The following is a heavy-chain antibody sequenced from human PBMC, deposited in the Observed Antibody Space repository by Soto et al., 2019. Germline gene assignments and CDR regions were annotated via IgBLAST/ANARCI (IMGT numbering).Heavy chain of an antibody. CDR1: GYTFTSYG. V-gene: IGHV1-18*01. CDR3: ARSLWKQLDPDDAFEI. J-gene: IGHJ3*02. D-gene: IGHD6-13*01. CDR2: ISAYNGNT. Sequence: ASVKVSCKASGYTFTSYGISWVRQAPGQGLQWMGWISAYNGNTNYAQKLQGRVTMTTDTSTSTAYMELRSLRSDDTAVYYCARSLWKQLDPDDAFEIWGQGTMVTVSS.